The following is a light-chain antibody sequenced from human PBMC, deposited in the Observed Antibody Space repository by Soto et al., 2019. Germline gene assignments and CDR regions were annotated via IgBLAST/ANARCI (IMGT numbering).Light chain of an antibody. Sequence: QSALTQPASVSGSPGQSITISCTGTSSDVGGYNYVSWYQQHPGKAPKLMIYEVTNRPSGVSHRFSGSKSGNTASLTISGLQAEDEADYYCSSYTGSRAPYVFGTGTKLTVL. V-gene: IGLV2-14*01. CDR2: EVT. J-gene: IGLJ1*01. CDR1: SSDVGGYNY. CDR3: SSYTGSRAPYV.